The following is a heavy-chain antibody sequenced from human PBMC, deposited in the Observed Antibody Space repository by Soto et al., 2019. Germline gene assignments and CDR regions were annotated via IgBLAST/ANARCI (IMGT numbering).Heavy chain of an antibody. CDR2: ITPSTGNT. D-gene: IGHD3-22*01. J-gene: IGHJ4*02. Sequence: QIQLVQSGAELKKPGASVQVSCKAFGYPFVDFAFNWIRQAPGQGPEWIGWITPSTGNTNYAQKLQGRLTVTTDTSTGTAHMQLRGLRSADTAMYYCARLQVKYSDSSVYFFSDHWGQGTRVTVSS. CDR3: ARLQVKYSDSSVYFFSDH. CDR1: GYPFVDFA. V-gene: IGHV1-18*01.